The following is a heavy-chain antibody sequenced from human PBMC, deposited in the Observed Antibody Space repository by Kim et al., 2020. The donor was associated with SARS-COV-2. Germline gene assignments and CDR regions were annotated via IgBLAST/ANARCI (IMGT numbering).Heavy chain of an antibody. V-gene: IGHV5-51*01. CDR2: VYGGDSET. CDR1: GYSFTNYW. CDR3: ARQERQWLDRGGMDV. Sequence: GESLKISCKTSGYSFTNYWIGWVRQMPGKGLECMGIVYGGDSETKYSPSFQGQVTISVDKSITTAYLQWSSLKASDTATYFCARQERQWLDRGGMDVWG. D-gene: IGHD6-19*01. J-gene: IGHJ6*02.